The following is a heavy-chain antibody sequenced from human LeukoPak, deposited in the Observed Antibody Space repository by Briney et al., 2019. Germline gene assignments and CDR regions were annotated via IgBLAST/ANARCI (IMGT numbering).Heavy chain of an antibody. D-gene: IGHD6-19*01. Sequence: PSETLSLTSTVSGGSISSSSYYWGWIRQPPGKGLEWIGTIYYSGSAYYNPSLKSRVTISVDTSKNQFSLKLTSVTAADTAVYYCARHVRESVAGTCYFDYWGQGTLVTVSS. CDR1: GGSISSSSYY. CDR2: IYYSGSA. V-gene: IGHV4-39*01. CDR3: ARHVRESVAGTCYFDY. J-gene: IGHJ4*02.